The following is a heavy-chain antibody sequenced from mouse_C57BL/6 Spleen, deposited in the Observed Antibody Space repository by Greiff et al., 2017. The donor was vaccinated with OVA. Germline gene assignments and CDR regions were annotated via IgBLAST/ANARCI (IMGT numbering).Heavy chain of an antibody. CDR3: ARRRSIYAMDY. J-gene: IGHJ2*01. Sequence: QVQLQQPGAELVKPGASVKLSCKASGYTFTSYWMQWVKQRPGQGLEWIGEIDPSDSYTNYNQKFKGKATLTVDTSSSTAYMQLSSLTSEDSAVYYCARRRSIYAMDYWGQGTTLTVSS. V-gene: IGHV1-50*01. CDR2: IDPSDSYT. CDR1: GYTFTSYW. D-gene: IGHD5-1*01.